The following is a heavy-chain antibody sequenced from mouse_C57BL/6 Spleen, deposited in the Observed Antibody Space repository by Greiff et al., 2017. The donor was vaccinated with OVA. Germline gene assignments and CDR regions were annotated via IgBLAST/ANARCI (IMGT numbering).Heavy chain of an antibody. D-gene: IGHD1-1*01. V-gene: IGHV3-6*01. Sequence: VQLQQSGPGLVKPSQSLSLTCSVTGYSITSGYYWNWIRQFPGNKLEWMGYISYDGSNNYNPSLKNRISITRDTSKNQFFLKLNSVTTEDTATYYCESDGSSYYAMDYWGQGTSVTVSS. CDR2: ISYDGSN. CDR1: GYSITSGYY. J-gene: IGHJ4*01. CDR3: ESDGSSYYAMDY.